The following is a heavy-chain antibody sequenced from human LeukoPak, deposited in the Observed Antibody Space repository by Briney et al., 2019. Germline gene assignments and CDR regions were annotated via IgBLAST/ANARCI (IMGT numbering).Heavy chain of an antibody. D-gene: IGHD3-22*01. CDR2: ISSSSSYI. Sequence: PGGSLRLSCAASGFTFSSYSMNWVRQAPGKGLEWVSSISSSSSYIYYADSVKGRFTISRDNAKNSLYLQMNSLKTEDTAVYYCTTDIPPGYNYDSSGYYRYWGQGTLVTVSS. J-gene: IGHJ4*02. V-gene: IGHV3-21*03. CDR1: GFTFSSYS. CDR3: TTDIPPGYNYDSSGYYRY.